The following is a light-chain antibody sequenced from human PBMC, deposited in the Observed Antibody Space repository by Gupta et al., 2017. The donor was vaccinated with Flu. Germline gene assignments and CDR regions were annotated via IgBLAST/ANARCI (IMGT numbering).Light chain of an antibody. CDR2: DAS. Sequence: EIVLTQSPVTLSMSPGERATLSCRASQSVSNSLAWYQQKPGQAPRLLIYDASNRATGISARCSGSGYGTDFTLTISSLEPDDFAVYYCQQRSNWPTFGQGTKVEMK. CDR3: QQRSNWPT. V-gene: IGKV3-11*01. J-gene: IGKJ1*01. CDR1: QSVSNS.